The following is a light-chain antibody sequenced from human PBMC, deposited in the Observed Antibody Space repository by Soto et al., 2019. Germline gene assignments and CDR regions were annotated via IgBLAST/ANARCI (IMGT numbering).Light chain of an antibody. V-gene: IGKV3-15*01. J-gene: IGKJ5*01. CDR2: GAS. CDR1: HSVNSH. CDR3: QQYKNWPL. Sequence: MIMTHSQATFSVSPCERVTLSCRTSHSVNSHVAWYQQKPGQAPRLLLYGASTRATGIPVRFSGSGFGTEFTLTISSLQSEDFAVYYCQQYKNWPLFGQGTRLEIK.